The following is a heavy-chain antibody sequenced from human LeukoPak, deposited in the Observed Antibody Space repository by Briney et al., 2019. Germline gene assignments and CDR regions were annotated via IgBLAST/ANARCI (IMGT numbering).Heavy chain of an antibody. CDR2: IYYSGST. D-gene: IGHD6-19*01. CDR3: ARRGIAVAGII. V-gene: IGHV4-59*12. CDR1: GGSITTYY. Sequence: SETLSLTCTVSGGSITTYYWTWIRQPPGEGLELIGYIYYSGSTNYNPSLNPSLKSRVTISVDTSKNQFSLKLSSVTAADTAVYYCARRGIAVAGIIWGQGTMVTVSS. J-gene: IGHJ3*02.